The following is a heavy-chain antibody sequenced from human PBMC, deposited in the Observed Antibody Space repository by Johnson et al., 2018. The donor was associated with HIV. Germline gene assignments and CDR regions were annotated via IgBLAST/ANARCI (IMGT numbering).Heavy chain of an antibody. CDR2: VYSGGST. CDR3: ARHTGYDAFDI. V-gene: IGHV3-66*02. CDR1: GFTFDDHG. D-gene: IGHD2-21*01. Sequence: GGSLRLSCAASGFTFDDHGMNWVRQPPGKGLEWVSIVYSGGSTYYADSVKGRFTISRDNSKNTLYLQMNSLRAEDTAVYYCARHTGYDAFDIWGQGTKVTVSS. J-gene: IGHJ3*02.